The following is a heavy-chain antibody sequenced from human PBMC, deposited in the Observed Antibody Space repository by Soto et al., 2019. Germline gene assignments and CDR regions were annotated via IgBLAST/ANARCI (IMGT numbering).Heavy chain of an antibody. V-gene: IGHV3-30*04. CDR3: AREVMIALAFDI. CDR2: ISYDGRNK. Sequence: GGSLRLSCAASGFTFSSYAMHWVRQAPGKGLEWVAVISYDGRNKYYADSVKGRFTISRDNSKNTLYLQMNSLRAEDTAVYYCAREVMIALAFDIWGQGTMVTVSS. J-gene: IGHJ3*02. D-gene: IGHD3-22*01. CDR1: GFTFSSYA.